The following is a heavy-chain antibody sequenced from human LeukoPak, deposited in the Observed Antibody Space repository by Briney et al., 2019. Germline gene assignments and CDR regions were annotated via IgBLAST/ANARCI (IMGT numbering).Heavy chain of an antibody. V-gene: IGHV1-18*01. CDR1: GGTFSSYA. D-gene: IGHD2-21*02. CDR3: ARGLGVVTAQSEQPKPRYFDL. CDR2: ISGYNGNT. J-gene: IGHJ2*01. Sequence: ASVKVSCKASGGTFSSYASSWGRQATGQGLEWMAWISGYNGNTNYAQNLQGRVTMTTDTSTSTAYMELRSLRSDDTAVYYCARGLGVVTAQSEQPKPRYFDLWGRGTQVTVSS.